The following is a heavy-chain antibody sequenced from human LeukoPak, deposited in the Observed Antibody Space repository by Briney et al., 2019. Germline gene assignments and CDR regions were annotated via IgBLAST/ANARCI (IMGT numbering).Heavy chain of an antibody. V-gene: IGHV3-30*04. CDR2: ILNDGSNK. Sequence: PGGSLRLSCAASGFTFSSYAMHWVRQAPGKGLEWVTVILNDGSNKYYADSVKGRFTISRDTSKNTLYLQMNSLRAEDTAVYYCARDPILRFLEWTPYFDLWGRGTLVTVSS. CDR3: ARDPILRFLEWTPYFDL. CDR1: GFTFSSYA. D-gene: IGHD3-3*01. J-gene: IGHJ2*01.